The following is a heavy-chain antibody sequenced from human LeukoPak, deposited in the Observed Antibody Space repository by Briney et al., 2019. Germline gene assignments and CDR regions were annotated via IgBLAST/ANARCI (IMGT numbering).Heavy chain of an antibody. J-gene: IGHJ4*02. CDR3: ASSYSSSWYFDY. V-gene: IGHV1-69*01. CDR1: GGTFSSYA. D-gene: IGHD6-13*01. CDR2: IIPIFGTA. Sequence: SVKVSCKASGGTFSSYAISWVRQAPGQGLEWMGGIIPIFGTANYAQKFQGRVTITADESTSTAHMELSSLRSEDTAVYYCASSYSSSWYFDYWGQGTLVTVSS.